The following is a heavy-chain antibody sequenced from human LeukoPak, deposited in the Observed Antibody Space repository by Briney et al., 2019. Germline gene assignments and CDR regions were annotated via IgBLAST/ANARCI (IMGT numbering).Heavy chain of an antibody. J-gene: IGHJ3*02. D-gene: IGHD2-21*01. CDR1: GFTFSSYA. CDR3: ARYIPSCGGNRNDGFDI. V-gene: IGHV3-23*01. CDR2: ISGSGGST. Sequence: GGFLRLSCAASGFTFSSYAMSWVRQAPGKGLEWVSAISGSGGSTYYADSVKGRFTISRDNSKNTLYLQMNSLGPEDTAAYYCARYIPSCGGNRNDGFDIWGQGTMVSVSS.